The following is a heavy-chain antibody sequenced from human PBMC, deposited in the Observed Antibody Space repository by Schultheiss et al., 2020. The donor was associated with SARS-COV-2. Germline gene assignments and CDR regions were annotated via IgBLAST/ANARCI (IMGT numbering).Heavy chain of an antibody. D-gene: IGHD6-13*01. Sequence: SETLSLTCAVSGGSISSSNWWSWVRQPPGKGLEWIVSIYYSGSTYYNPSLKSRVTISVDTSKNQFSLKLNSVTAADTAVYYCARVGSTWYYFDYWGQGTLVTVSS. J-gene: IGHJ4*02. CDR3: ARVGSTWYYFDY. V-gene: IGHV4-4*02. CDR1: GGSISSSNW. CDR2: IYYSGST.